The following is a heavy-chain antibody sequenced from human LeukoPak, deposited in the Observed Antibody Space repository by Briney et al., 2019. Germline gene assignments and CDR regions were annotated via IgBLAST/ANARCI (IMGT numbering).Heavy chain of an antibody. J-gene: IGHJ4*02. CDR1: GGSISSYY. CDR3: ARLHGWGHYYFDY. Sequence: SETLSLTCTVSGGSISSYYWSWIRQPPGKGLEWIGYIYYSGSTNYNPSLKSRVTISVDTSKNQFSLKLNSVTAADTAVYYCARLHGWGHYYFDYWGQGTLVTVSS. D-gene: IGHD6-19*01. CDR2: IYYSGST. V-gene: IGHV4-59*08.